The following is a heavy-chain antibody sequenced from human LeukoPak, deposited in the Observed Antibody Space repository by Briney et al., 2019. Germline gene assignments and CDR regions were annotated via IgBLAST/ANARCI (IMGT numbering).Heavy chain of an antibody. CDR1: GLTLSSFG. CDR3: AKDADTATIIYWYFDL. Sequence: PGGSLRLSCTASGLTLSSFGMHWVRQAPGKGLEWVAVISDDGSNRYYADSVKGRFTISRDNSENTLYLQMNSLRAEDTAVYYCAKDADTATIIYWYFDLWGRGTLVTVSS. D-gene: IGHD5-18*01. CDR2: ISDDGSNR. J-gene: IGHJ2*01. V-gene: IGHV3-30*18.